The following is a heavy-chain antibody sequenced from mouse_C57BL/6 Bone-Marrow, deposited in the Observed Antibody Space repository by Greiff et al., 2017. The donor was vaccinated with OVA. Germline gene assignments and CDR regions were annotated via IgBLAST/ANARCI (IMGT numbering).Heavy chain of an antibody. CDR2: ISGGGGNT. J-gene: IGHJ3*01. D-gene: IGHD2-4*01. CDR1: GFTFSSYT. CDR3: ARHIGYDYDNGGLAY. Sequence: EVKLQESGGGLVKPGGSLKLSCAASGFTFSSYTMSWVRQTPEKRLEWVATISGGGGNTYYPDSVKGRFTISRDNAKNTLYLQMSSLRSEDTALYYCARHIGYDYDNGGLAYWGQGTLVTVSA. V-gene: IGHV5-9*01.